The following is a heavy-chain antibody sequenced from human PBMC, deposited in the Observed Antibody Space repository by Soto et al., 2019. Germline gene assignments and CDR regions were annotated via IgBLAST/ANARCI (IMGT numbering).Heavy chain of an antibody. D-gene: IGHD2-15*01. CDR2: IYYSGST. CDR1: GDSISSGGYY. V-gene: IGHV4-31*03. J-gene: IGHJ5*02. CDR3: ARDPKGYCSGGSCYYEDWFDP. Sequence: SETLSLTCTVSGDSISSGGYYWSWIRQHPGKGLEWIGYIYYSGSTYYNPSLKSRVTISVDTSKNQFSLKLSSVTAADTAVYYCARDPKGYCSGGSCYYEDWFDPWCQGTLVTVSS.